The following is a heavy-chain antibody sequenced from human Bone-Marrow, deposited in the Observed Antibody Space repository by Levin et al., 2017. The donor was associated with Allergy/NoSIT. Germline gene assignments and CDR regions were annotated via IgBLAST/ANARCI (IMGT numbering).Heavy chain of an antibody. CDR2: IWYDGSKQ. D-gene: IGHD3-9*01. J-gene: IGHJ4*02. CDR3: ARDKGRYFYDL. CDR1: GFIFTNHG. V-gene: IGHV3-33*01. Sequence: GESLKISCATSGFIFTNHGMHWVRQAPGKGLEWVACIWYDGSKQYYADTVKGRFTISRDTSKNTLYLQMDSLRAEDTAVYYCARDKGRYFYDLWGQGTLVTVSS.